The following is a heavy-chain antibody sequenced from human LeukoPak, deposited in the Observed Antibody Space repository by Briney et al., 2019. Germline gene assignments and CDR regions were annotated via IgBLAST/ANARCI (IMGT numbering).Heavy chain of an antibody. D-gene: IGHD2-8*01. CDR2: ISYDGSNK. CDR3: ARDVGMRRAYYFDY. V-gene: IGHV3-30*01. Sequence: TGRSLRLSCAASGFTFSSYAMHWVRQAPGKGLEWVAVISYDGSNKYYADSVKGRFTISRDNSKNTLYLQMNSLRAEDTAVYYCARDVGMRRAYYFDYWGQGTLVTVSS. CDR1: GFTFSSYA. J-gene: IGHJ4*02.